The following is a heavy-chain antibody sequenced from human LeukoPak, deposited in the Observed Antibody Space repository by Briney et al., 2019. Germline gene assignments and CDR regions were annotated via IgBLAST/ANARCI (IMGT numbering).Heavy chain of an antibody. D-gene: IGHD5-24*01. CDR2: ISAYNGNT. CDR1: GYTFTSYG. CDR3: ARGEPKREWRWLQTQEAFDY. J-gene: IGHJ4*02. V-gene: IGHV1-18*01. Sequence: ASVKVSCKASGYTFTSYGISWVRQAPGQGLEWMGWISAYNGNTNYAQKLQGRVTMTTDTSTSTAYMELSSLRSEDTAVYYCARGEPKREWRWLQTQEAFDYWGQGTLVTVSS.